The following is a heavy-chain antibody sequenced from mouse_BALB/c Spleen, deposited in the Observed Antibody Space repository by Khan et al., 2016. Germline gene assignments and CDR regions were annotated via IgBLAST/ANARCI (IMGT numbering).Heavy chain of an antibody. CDR3: ARIGPYYNDSEGDH. D-gene: IGHD1-1*01. CDR1: GFSLSTSGMG. J-gene: IGHJ4*01. CDR2: IWWNDDK. V-gene: IGHV8-8*01. Sequence: QVTLKESGPGMLQPSQTLSLTCSFSGFSLSTSGMGVGWIRQPSGKGLEWLAHIWWNDDKHYNPALKSRLTISKDTSSNQVFLKIASVDTADTATYYCARIGPYYNDSEGDHWGQGISVTASS.